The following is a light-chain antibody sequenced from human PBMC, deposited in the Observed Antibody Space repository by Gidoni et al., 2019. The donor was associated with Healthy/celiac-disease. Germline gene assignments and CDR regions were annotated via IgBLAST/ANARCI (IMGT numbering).Light chain of an antibody. Sequence: DIQMTQSPSSLSASVGDRVTITCQASQDISNYLNWYQQKPGKAPKLLIYDASTLETGVPSRFSGSGSGTDFTFTISSLQHEDIATYYCQQYDNLPPFTFXQXTRLEIK. CDR2: DAS. J-gene: IGKJ5*01. CDR1: QDISNY. V-gene: IGKV1-33*01. CDR3: QQYDNLPPFT.